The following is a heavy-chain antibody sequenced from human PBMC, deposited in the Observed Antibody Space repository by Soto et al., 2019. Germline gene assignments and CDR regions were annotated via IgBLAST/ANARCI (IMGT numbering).Heavy chain of an antibody. CDR1: GSSISSGYY. J-gene: IGHJ4*02. D-gene: IGHD3-9*01. CDR2: VYHSGVT. CDR3: ASYFDFSTTYLYYFDS. V-gene: IGHV4-38-2*01. Sequence: PSETLSLTCAVSGSSISSGYYWGWIRRPPGKGLEWSGTVYHSGVTFYNPSLKSRVTISVDTSKNKFSLKLRSVTAADSALYYCASYFDFSTTYLYYFDSWGQGSLVTVSS.